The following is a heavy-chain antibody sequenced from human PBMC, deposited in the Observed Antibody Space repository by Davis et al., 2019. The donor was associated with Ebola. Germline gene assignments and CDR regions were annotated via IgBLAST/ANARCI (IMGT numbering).Heavy chain of an antibody. J-gene: IGHJ4*02. V-gene: IGHV4-59*01. D-gene: IGHD1-26*01. CDR3: ATASGSYYMGFDY. Sequence: SETLSLTCTVSGGSISSYYWSWIRQPPGKGLEWIGYIYYTGSTNYNPSLESRVTISVDTSKNQFSLKLSSVTAADTAVYYCATASGSYYMGFDYWGQGTLVTVSS. CDR2: IYYTGST. CDR1: GGSISSYY.